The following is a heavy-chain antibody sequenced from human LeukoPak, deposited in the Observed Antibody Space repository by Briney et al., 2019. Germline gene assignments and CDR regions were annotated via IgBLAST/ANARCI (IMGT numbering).Heavy chain of an antibody. D-gene: IGHD6-19*01. V-gene: IGHV1-2*02. Sequence: GASVKVSCKAPGYTFTGYYMHWVRQAPGQGLEWMGWINPNSGGTNYAQKFQGRVTMTRDTSISTAYMELSRLRSDDTAVYYCARARIAVAGATIDYWGQGTLVTVSS. CDR1: GYTFTGYY. CDR3: ARARIAVAGATIDY. J-gene: IGHJ4*02. CDR2: INPNSGGT.